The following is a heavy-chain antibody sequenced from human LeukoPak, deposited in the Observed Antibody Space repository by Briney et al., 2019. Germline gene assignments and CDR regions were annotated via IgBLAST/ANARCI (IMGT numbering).Heavy chain of an antibody. CDR1: GFTFSSYG. J-gene: IGHJ4*02. D-gene: IGHD7-27*01. CDR3: ARDWGIDY. Sequence: PGRSLRLSCAASGFTFSSYGMHWVRQAPGKGLEWVAVIWYDGGNKYYADSVKGRFTISRDNSKNTLYLQMNSLRAEDTAVYYCARDWGIDYWGQGTLVTVSS. V-gene: IGHV3-33*01. CDR2: IWYDGGNK.